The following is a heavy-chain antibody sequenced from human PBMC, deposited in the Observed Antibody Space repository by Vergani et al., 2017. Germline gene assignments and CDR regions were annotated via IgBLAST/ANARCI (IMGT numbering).Heavy chain of an antibody. CDR3: ARAVSTTVGDPPGY. D-gene: IGHD4-23*01. CDR2: ISGPGLST. CDR1: GFTFSSYA. V-gene: IGHV3-23*01. Sequence: EVQLLESGGGLVQPGGSLRLSCAASGFTFSSYAMSWVRQAPGRGLAWVSSISGPGLSTYYADSVKGRFSISRDNSKNTVFLQMHSLRAGDTAIYYCARAVSTTVGDPPGYWGQGTLVTVSS. J-gene: IGHJ4*02.